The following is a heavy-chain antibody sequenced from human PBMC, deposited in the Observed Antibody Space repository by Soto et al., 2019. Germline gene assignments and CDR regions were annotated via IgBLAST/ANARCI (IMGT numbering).Heavy chain of an antibody. D-gene: IGHD4-17*01. CDR1: GDSISKSGYY. V-gene: IGHV4-31*11. J-gene: IGHJ4*02. CDR3: ARSRGVTNPRRPYYFHS. Sequence: QVQLQESGPGLVNPSQTLSLTCAVSGDSISKSGYYWSWIRQNQGKALEWIGYIYYSGSTFYNPSLKRRVSLSLDTSKNQLSLKLTSVTVADTAVYYCARSRGVTNPRRPYYFHSWGQGTLVAVSS. CDR2: IYYSGST.